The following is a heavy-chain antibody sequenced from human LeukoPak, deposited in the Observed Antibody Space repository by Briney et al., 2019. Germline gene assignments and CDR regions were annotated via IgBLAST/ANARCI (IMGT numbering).Heavy chain of an antibody. CDR1: GFTFSSYA. CDR2: ISYHESNK. J-gene: IGHJ5*02. V-gene: IGHV3-30*04. CDR3: ARGIGERYSSSWDCFDP. Sequence: GRSLRLSCAASGFTFSSYAMHWVRQAPGKGLEWVTGISYHESNKYYADSVKGRFTISRDNSKNTLYLQMNSLRAEDTAIYYCARGIGERYSSSWDCFDPWGQGTLVTVSS. D-gene: IGHD6-6*01.